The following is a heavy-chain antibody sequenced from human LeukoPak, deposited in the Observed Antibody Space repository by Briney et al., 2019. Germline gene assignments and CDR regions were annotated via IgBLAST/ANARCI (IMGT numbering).Heavy chain of an antibody. J-gene: IGHJ4*02. CDR2: IYHSGNT. Sequence: PSETLSLTCAVSGGSISSSNWWSWVRQPPGKGLEWIGEIYHSGNTNYNPSLKSRVTISVDKSKNQFSLKLSSVTAADTAVYYCAASSGWYDGYYFDYWGQGTLVTVSS. V-gene: IGHV4-4*02. CDR1: GGSISSSNW. D-gene: IGHD6-19*01. CDR3: AASSGWYDGYYFDY.